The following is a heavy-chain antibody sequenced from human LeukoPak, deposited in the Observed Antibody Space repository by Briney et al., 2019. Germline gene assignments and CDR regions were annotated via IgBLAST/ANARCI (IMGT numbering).Heavy chain of an antibody. CDR2: IYYSGST. V-gene: IGHV4-39*02. Sequence: PSEPLSLICTVSGGSISSSSYYWGWIRQPPGKGLEWIGSIYYSGSTYYNPSLKSRVTISVDTSKNQFSLKLSSVTAADTAVYYCARDHPAGWEKWGLLTPGAFDIWGQETMVTVSS. CDR3: ARDHPAGWEKWGLLTPGAFDI. J-gene: IGHJ3*02. CDR1: GGSISSSSYY. D-gene: IGHD3-10*01.